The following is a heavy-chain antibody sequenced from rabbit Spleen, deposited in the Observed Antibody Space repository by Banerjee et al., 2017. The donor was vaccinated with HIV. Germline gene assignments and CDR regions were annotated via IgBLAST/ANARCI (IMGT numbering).Heavy chain of an antibody. CDR3: ARETSSGWGIVSFYFTL. J-gene: IGHJ4*01. CDR2: IYTDGSGDT. D-gene: IGHD4-1*01. Sequence: QSLEESGGDLVKPGASLTLTCTASGFSFSSRYYMCWVRQAPGKGLEWIACIYTDGSGDTYAASWAKGRFTISKTSSTTVTLRMTSLTAADTATYFCARETSSGWGIVSFYFTLWGPGTLVTVS. V-gene: IGHV1S40*01. CDR1: GFSFSSRYY.